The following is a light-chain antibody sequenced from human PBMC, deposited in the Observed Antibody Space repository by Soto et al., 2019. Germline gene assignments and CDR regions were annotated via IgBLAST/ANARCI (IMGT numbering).Light chain of an antibody. CDR1: SSDVGGYNY. CDR2: EVT. Sequence: QSVLTQPPSASGSPGQTGTISCTGTSSDVGGYNYVSWYQQYPGRAPKLMIYEVTKRPSGVPVRFSGSKSGNTASLTVSGLQAEDEADYYCSSYAASNNFYFVFGGGTKLTVL. J-gene: IGLJ3*02. CDR3: SSYAASNNFYFV. V-gene: IGLV2-8*01.